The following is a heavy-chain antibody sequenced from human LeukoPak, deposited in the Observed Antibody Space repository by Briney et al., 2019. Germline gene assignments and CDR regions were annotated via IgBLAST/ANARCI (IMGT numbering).Heavy chain of an antibody. V-gene: IGHV3-7*05. CDR3: AREDWGPRFDP. Sequence: GGSLRLSCADSGFTSTSYWMTWDRQAPGKGLHWVANINHDGTDKNYADSVKGRFTISRDNAKRSVFLQMNSLRAEDTGLYYCAREDWGPRFDPRGQGTLVTVSS. D-gene: IGHD7-27*01. CDR1: GFTSTSYW. CDR2: INHDGTDK. J-gene: IGHJ5*02.